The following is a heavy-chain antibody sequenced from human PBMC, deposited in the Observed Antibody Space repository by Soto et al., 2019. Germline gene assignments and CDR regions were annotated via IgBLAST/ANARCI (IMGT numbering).Heavy chain of an antibody. Sequence: PGGSLRLSCAASGFTFSNYGMNWVRQAPGEGLEWVSTISGNGANTHYADSGKGRFSISRDNSKNTLYIQMNSLRAGDTAVYYCAKDYGSSRYFFDYWGQGALVTVS. CDR3: AKDYGSSRYFFDY. V-gene: IGHV3-23*01. CDR2: ISGNGANT. CDR1: GFTFSNYG. J-gene: IGHJ4*02. D-gene: IGHD3-9*01.